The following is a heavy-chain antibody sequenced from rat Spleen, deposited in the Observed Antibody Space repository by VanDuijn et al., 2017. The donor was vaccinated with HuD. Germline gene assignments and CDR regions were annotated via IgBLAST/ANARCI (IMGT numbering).Heavy chain of an antibody. CDR3: ARDENGYINHWFAY. V-gene: IGHV2-19*01. Sequence: QVQLKESGPGLVQPSQTLSLTCTVSGFSLMDYSVHWVRQPPGKGLEWIGAIWSGGSTDYNSALKSRLSISRDTSKSQVLLKMNSLQREDTATYYCARDENGYINHWFAYWGQGTLVTVSS. CDR1: GFSLMDYS. D-gene: IGHD1-4*01. CDR2: IWSGGST. J-gene: IGHJ3*01.